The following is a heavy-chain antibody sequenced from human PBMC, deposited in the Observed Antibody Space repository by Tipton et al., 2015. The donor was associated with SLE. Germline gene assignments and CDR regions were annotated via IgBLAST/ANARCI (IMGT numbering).Heavy chain of an antibody. V-gene: IGHV5-51*03. CDR3: ARLGAGRSVTPDWFDP. J-gene: IGHJ5*02. CDR1: GYSFTNYW. CDR2: IYPGDSDT. D-gene: IGHD3-3*01. Sequence: QSGPEVKKPGESLKISCKASGYSFTNYWIAWVRQMPGKGLEWMGVIYPGDSDTRYSPSFQGQVTISADRSISTAYLQWSSLKASDTAMYYCARLGAGRSVTPDWFDPWGQGTLVTVSS.